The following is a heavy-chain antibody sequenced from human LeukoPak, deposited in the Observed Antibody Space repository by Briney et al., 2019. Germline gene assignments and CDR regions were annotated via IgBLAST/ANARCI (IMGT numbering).Heavy chain of an antibody. CDR3: AREGRGYSSGWANYYYYGMDV. CDR2: ISAYNGNT. V-gene: IGHV1-18*01. Sequence: ASVKVSFKASGYTFTIYGISWVRHAPGQGLEWMGWISAYNGNTNYAQKLQGRVTMTTDTSTSTAYMELRSLRSDDTAVYYCAREGRGYSSGWANYYYYGMDVWGQGTTVTVSS. J-gene: IGHJ6*02. D-gene: IGHD6-19*01. CDR1: GYTFTIYG.